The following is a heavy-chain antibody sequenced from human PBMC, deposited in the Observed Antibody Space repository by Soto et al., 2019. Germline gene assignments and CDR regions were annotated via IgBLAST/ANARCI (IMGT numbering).Heavy chain of an antibody. CDR2: ISSSGSTI. V-gene: IGHV3-11*01. Sequence: KLGGSLRLSCAASGFTFSDYYMSWIRQAPGKGLEWVSYISSSGSTIYYADSVKGRFTIPRDNAKNSLYLQLNSLRAEDTAVYYCARGLVVPAAANWFDPWGQGTLVTVSS. J-gene: IGHJ5*02. CDR1: GFTFSDYY. CDR3: ARGLVVPAAANWFDP. D-gene: IGHD2-2*01.